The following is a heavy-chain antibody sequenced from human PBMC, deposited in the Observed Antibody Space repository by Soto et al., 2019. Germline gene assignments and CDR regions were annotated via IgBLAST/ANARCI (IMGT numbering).Heavy chain of an antibody. V-gene: IGHV1-18*01. Sequence: GASVKVSWKASGYTFTSYDINWVRQATGQGLEWMGWINAYSGNTSYAQKLQGRVTMTTDTSTSTAYMELRSLRSEDTAVYYCARWDGSYQINYYYYGMDVWGQGTTVTVSS. CDR3: ARWDGSYQINYYYYGMDV. D-gene: IGHD1-26*01. CDR2: INAYSGNT. J-gene: IGHJ6*02. CDR1: GYTFTSYD.